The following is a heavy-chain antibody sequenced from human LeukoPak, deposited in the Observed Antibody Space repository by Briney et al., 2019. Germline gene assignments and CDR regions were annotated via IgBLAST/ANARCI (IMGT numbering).Heavy chain of an antibody. V-gene: IGHV1-2*02. CDR1: GYTFTGYY. Sequence: GPVKVSCKASGYTFTGYYMHWVRQAPGQGLEWMGWINPNSGGTNYAQKFQGRVTMTRDTSISTAYMELSRLRSDDTAVYYCARGQLPGYSYGYVKWGQGTLVTVSS. J-gene: IGHJ4*02. CDR3: ARGQLPGYSYGYVK. D-gene: IGHD5-18*01. CDR2: INPNSGGT.